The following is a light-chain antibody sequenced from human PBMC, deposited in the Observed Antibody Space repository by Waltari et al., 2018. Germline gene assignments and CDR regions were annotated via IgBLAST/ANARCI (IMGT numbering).Light chain of an antibody. V-gene: IGKV1-39*01. Sequence: EIQMTQSPSSLSASVGDTVTITCRASQSIGTYVNWYQHKPGKAPKVLIYAASSLHSGVPARFSGSASGTDFTLTIISLHPDDFGTYYCQQSKITPWTFGQGTKVEIK. J-gene: IGKJ1*01. CDR2: AAS. CDR3: QQSKITPWT. CDR1: QSIGTY.